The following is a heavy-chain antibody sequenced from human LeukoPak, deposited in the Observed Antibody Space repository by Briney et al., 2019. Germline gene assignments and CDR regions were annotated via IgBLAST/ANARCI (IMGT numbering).Heavy chain of an antibody. CDR2: IIPIFGTA. D-gene: IGHD6-19*01. CDR1: GGTFSSYA. V-gene: IGHV1-69*13. J-gene: IGHJ5*02. CDR3: ARLDSSGWPFDP. Sequence: SVRVSCKASGGTFSSYAISWVRQAPGQGLEWMGGIIPIFGTANYAQKFQGRVTITADESTSTAYMELSSLRSEDTAVYYCARLDSSGWPFDPWGQGTLVTVSS.